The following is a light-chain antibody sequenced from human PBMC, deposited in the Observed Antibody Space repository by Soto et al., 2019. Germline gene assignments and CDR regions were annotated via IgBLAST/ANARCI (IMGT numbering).Light chain of an antibody. Sequence: QAVLTQSPSASASLGASVKLTCTLSSGHSNYAIAWHQQQPEKGPRYLMKLNRDGSHSKGDGIPNRFSGSSSGAERYLTGSRLLSEEEADCFWLTWGTSIVIFGGGTKLTVL. J-gene: IGLJ2*01. V-gene: IGLV4-69*01. CDR2: LNRDGSH. CDR1: SGHSNYA. CDR3: LTWGTSIVI.